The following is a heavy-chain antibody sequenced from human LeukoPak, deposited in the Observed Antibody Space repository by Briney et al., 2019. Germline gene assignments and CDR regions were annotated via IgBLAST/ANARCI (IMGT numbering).Heavy chain of an antibody. CDR1: GYTFTGYY. CDR3: ARPRARSGWDNDAFDI. D-gene: IGHD6-19*01. V-gene: IGHV1-2*02. Sequence: ASVKVSCKASGYTFTGYYTHWVRQAPGQGLEWMGWINPNSGGTNYAQKFQGRVTMTRDTSISTAYMELSRLRSDDTAVYYCARPRARSGWDNDAFDIWGQGTMVTVSS. CDR2: INPNSGGT. J-gene: IGHJ3*02.